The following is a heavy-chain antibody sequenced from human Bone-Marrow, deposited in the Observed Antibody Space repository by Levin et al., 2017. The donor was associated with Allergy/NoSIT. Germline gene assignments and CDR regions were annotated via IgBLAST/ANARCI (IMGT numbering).Heavy chain of an antibody. Sequence: ETLSLTCAASGFTFSSYWMHWVRQAPGKGLVWVSRINSDGSSTSYADSVKGRFTISRDNAKNTLYLQMNSLRAEDTAVYYCASLAARRITLEDYWGQGTLVTVSS. CDR3: ASLAARRITLEDY. D-gene: IGHD6-6*01. V-gene: IGHV3-74*01. J-gene: IGHJ4*02. CDR1: GFTFSSYW. CDR2: INSDGSST.